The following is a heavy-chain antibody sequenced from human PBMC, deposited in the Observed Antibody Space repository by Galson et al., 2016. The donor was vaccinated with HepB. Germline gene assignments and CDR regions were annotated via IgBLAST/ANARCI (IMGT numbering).Heavy chain of an antibody. D-gene: IGHD3-10*01. Sequence: TLSLTCTVSGGSISSSAYYWSWIRQHPGKGLEWIGYIYYSGSTYYNPSLKSRVTISVDTSKNQFSLRLSSVTAADTAVYYCARVDYFASGSHPTYYFDYWGQGTLATVSS. CDR1: GGSISSSAYY. J-gene: IGHJ4*02. CDR3: ARVDYFASGSHPTYYFDY. V-gene: IGHV4-31*03. CDR2: IYYSGST.